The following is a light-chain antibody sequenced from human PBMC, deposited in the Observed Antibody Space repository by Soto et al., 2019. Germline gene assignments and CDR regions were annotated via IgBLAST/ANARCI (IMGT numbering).Light chain of an antibody. Sequence: QSVLTQPASVSGSPGQSITISCTGTSSDVNTYNYVSWYQQHPGRAPQLIIYDVSYRPSGVSNRFSGSKSGNTASLTISGLQADDEADYYCSSCTGSSTLFGGGTQLTVL. CDR3: SSCTGSSTL. V-gene: IGLV2-14*03. J-gene: IGLJ2*01. CDR2: DVS. CDR1: SSDVNTYNY.